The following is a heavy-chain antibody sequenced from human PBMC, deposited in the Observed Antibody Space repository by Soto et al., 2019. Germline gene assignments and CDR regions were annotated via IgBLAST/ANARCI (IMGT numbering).Heavy chain of an antibody. D-gene: IGHD6-19*01. Sequence: GGSLRLSCAASGFSFSRHGMHWVRQAPGKGLEWVAVISYDGSNQDYADSVKGRFSISRDNSKNTVYLQMNSLRVEDSAVYYCARDRSSTYYYYGMDLWGQGTRVTVSS. CDR1: GFSFSRHG. V-gene: IGHV3-30-3*01. J-gene: IGHJ6*02. CDR3: ARDRSSTYYYYGMDL. CDR2: ISYDGSNQ.